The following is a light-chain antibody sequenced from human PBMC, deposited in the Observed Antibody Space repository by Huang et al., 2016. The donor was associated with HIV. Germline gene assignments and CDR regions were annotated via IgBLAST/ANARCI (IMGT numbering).Light chain of an antibody. V-gene: IGKV3-11*01. CDR1: QSVSNY. CDR2: DAS. CDR3: HQRANWPCT. Sequence: EIVLTQSPATLSLSPGERATLSCRASQSVSNYVAWYQQKPGQAPRLLIYDASNRATGIPARFSGSGSGTDFTLTINSLEPEDFAVYYCHQRANWPCTFGQGTNLQIK. J-gene: IGKJ2*02.